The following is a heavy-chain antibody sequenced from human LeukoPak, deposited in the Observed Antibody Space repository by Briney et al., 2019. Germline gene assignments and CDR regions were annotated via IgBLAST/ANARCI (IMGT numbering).Heavy chain of an antibody. CDR2: ISGSGGST. J-gene: IGHJ4*02. D-gene: IGHD6-13*01. CDR3: AIEVVWYLYYFDY. V-gene: IGHV3-23*01. CDR1: GFTFSSYA. Sequence: GGSLRLSCAASGFTFSSYAMSWVRQAPGTGLEWVSAISGSGGSTYYADSVKGRFTISRDNSKNTLYLQMNSLRAEDTAVYYCAIEVVWYLYYFDYWGQGTLVTVSS.